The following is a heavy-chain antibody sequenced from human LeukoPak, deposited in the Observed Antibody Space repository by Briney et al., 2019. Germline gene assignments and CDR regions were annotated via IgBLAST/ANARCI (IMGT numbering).Heavy chain of an antibody. CDR1: GGSFSGYY. D-gene: IGHD2-2*01. CDR3: AKLSEYQLLEPPRDY. Sequence: SETLSLTCAVYGGSFSGYYWSWIRQPPGKGPEWIGEINHSGSTNYNPSLKSRVTISVDTSKNQFSLKLSSVTAADTAVYYCAKLSEYQLLEPPRDYWGQGTLVTVSS. CDR2: INHSGST. J-gene: IGHJ4*02. V-gene: IGHV4-34*01.